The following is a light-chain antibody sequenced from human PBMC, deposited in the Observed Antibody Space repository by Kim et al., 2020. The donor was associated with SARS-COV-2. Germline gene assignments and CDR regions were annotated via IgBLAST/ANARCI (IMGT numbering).Light chain of an antibody. CDR1: ETISRY. CDR2: AAS. CDR3: QQNYSPPLT. Sequence: DIQMTQSPSSLSASVGGRVTISCRASETISRYLNWYQQKPGKARKLLIYAASTLQSGVPSRFSGSGSGTNFTLTISSLQPEDFATYYCQQNYSPPLTFGGGTKVDIK. J-gene: IGKJ4*01. V-gene: IGKV1-39*01.